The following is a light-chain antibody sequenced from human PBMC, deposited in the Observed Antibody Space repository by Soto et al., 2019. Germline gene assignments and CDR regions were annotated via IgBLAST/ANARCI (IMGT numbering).Light chain of an antibody. V-gene: IGKV3-11*01. J-gene: IGKJ2*01. Sequence: EIVLTQSPATLSLSPGERATLSCRASQSVSSYLAWYQQRPGQAPRLLIYDASNRATGIPARFSGSGSGTDFALTTSNLEPEDFAVYYCQQRSSLYTFGQGTKLEIK. CDR3: QQRSSLYT. CDR2: DAS. CDR1: QSVSSY.